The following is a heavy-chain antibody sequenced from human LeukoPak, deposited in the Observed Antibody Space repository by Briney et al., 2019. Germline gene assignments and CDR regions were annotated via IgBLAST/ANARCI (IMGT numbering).Heavy chain of an antibody. V-gene: IGHV4-34*01. D-gene: IGHD3-9*01. J-gene: IGHJ4*02. Sequence: SETLSLTCAVYGGSFSGYYWSWIRQPPGKGLEWIGEINHSGSTNYNPSLKSRVTISVDTSKNQFSLKLSSVTAADTAVYYCARQGIRYFDWLLFSYFDYWGQGTLVTVSS. CDR1: GGSFSGYY. CDR3: ARQGIRYFDWLLFSYFDY. CDR2: INHSGST.